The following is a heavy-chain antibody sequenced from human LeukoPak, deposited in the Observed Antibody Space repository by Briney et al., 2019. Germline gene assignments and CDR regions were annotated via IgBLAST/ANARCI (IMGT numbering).Heavy chain of an antibody. CDR2: ISSSSSYI. CDR1: GFTFSSYS. D-gene: IGHD3-22*01. V-gene: IGHV3-21*01. CDR3: ASPSGYSGYGQYYYDSSGYYY. Sequence: GGSLRLSCAASGFTFSSYSMNWVRQAPGKGLEWVSSISSSSSYIYYADSVKGRFTISRDNAKNSLYLQVNSLRAEDTAVYYCASPSGYSGYGQYYYDSSGYYYWGQGTLVTVSS. J-gene: IGHJ4*02.